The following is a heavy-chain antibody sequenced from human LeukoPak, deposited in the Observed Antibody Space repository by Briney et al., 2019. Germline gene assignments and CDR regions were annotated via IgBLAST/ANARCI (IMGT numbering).Heavy chain of an antibody. J-gene: IGHJ4*02. Sequence: ASVTVSCKASGYTFTSYGISWVRQAPGQGLEWMGWISAYNGNTNYAQKLQGRVTMTTDTSTSTAYMELRSLRSDDTAVYYCARDPEGPPRYYYDSSGYPDYWGQGTLVTVSS. CDR3: ARDPEGPPRYYYDSSGYPDY. V-gene: IGHV1-18*01. D-gene: IGHD3-22*01. CDR2: ISAYNGNT. CDR1: GYTFTSYG.